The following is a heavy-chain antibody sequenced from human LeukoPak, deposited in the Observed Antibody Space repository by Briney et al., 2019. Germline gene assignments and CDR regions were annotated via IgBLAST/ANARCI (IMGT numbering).Heavy chain of an antibody. D-gene: IGHD2-15*01. CDR1: GYTLTELS. Sequence: GASVKVSCKASGYTLTELSMHWVRQAPGKGLEWMGGFDPEDGETIYAQKFQGRVTMTEDTSTDTAYMELSSLRSEDTAVYYCATDRLYCSGGSCFRWFDPWGQGTLVTVSS. CDR3: ATDRLYCSGGSCFRWFDP. V-gene: IGHV1-24*01. J-gene: IGHJ5*02. CDR2: FDPEDGET.